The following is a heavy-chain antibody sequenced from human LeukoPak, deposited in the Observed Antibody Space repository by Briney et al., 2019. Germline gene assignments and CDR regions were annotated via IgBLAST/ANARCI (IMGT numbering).Heavy chain of an antibody. J-gene: IGHJ4*02. V-gene: IGHV3-53*01. Sequence: GGSLRLSCAASGFIVSSNYMSWVRQAPGKGLEWVSILYSAGSTYYADSVRGRFSISRDTSKNTVSLQMDSLTVEDTAVYYCASGGTGARKFYSDPFHHWGQGTLVTVSS. CDR3: ASGGTGARKFYSDPFHH. CDR2: LYSAGST. CDR1: GFIVSSNY. D-gene: IGHD2-15*01.